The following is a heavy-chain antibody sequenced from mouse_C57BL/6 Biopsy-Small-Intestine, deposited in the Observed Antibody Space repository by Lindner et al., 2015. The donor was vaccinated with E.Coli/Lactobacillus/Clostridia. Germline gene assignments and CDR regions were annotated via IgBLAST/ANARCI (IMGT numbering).Heavy chain of an antibody. J-gene: IGHJ3*01. Sequence: QLQESGGGLVKPGGSLKLSCAASGFTFSSYAMSWVRQTPEKRLEWVATISDGGSYTYYPDNVKGRFTISRDNAKNNLYLQMSHLKSEDTAMYYCARDSYYDYDGGFAYWGQGTLVTVSA. CDR2: ISDGGSYT. CDR3: ARDSYYDYDGGFAY. V-gene: IGHV5-4*01. D-gene: IGHD2-4*01. CDR1: GFTFSSYA.